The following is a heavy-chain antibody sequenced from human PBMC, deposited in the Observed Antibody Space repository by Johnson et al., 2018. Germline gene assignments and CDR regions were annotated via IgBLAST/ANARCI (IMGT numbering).Heavy chain of an antibody. J-gene: IGHJ3*02. CDR3: ARYCSSTSCYACDI. D-gene: IGHD2-2*01. CDR1: GFTFSDYY. CDR2: ISNTGNNI. Sequence: VQLLESGGGLVKPGGSLRLSCIASGFTFSDYYMNWIRQAPGKGLEWLSYISNTGNNIYYANSVKGRFTISRDNAKKSVHLQMNSLTAEDTAVYSCARYCSSTSCYACDIWGQGTMVTVSS. V-gene: IGHV3-11*01.